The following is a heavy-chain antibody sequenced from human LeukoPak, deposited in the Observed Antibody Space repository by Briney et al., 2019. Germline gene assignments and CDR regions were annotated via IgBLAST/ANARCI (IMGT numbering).Heavy chain of an antibody. CDR3: ASRVAFDI. D-gene: IGHD3-3*01. CDR2: IDGSSSRI. J-gene: IGHJ3*02. V-gene: IGHV3-11*01. Sequence: PGGSLRLSCAASGFTFSDYYMSWIRQAPGKGLEWVSYIDGSSSRINYADCVKGRFTISRDNAKNSLFLQMNSLTVEDTAVYYCASRVAFDIWALGTMVSVSS. CDR1: GFTFSDYY.